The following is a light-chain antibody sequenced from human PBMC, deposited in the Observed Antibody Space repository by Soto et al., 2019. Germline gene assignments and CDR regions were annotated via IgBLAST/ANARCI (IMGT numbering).Light chain of an antibody. CDR1: QSISSW. J-gene: IGKJ1*01. CDR3: QEYDNGSWT. V-gene: IGKV1-5*03. CDR2: KAS. Sequence: DIQMTQSPSTLSASVGDRVIITCRASQSISSWLAWYQQKPGKAPNLLIYKASTLKSGVPSRFSCSGSGTAFALTVSSVQPDDFEADYYQEYDNGSWTGGQITRVYIK.